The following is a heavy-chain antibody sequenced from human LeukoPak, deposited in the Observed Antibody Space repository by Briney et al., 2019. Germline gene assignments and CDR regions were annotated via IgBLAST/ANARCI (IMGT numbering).Heavy chain of an antibody. CDR1: GGSISSYY. CDR2: IYYSGST. Sequence: PSETLSLTCTVSGGSISSYYWSWIRQPPGKGLEWIGYIYYSGSTNYNPSLKSRVTISVDTSKNQFSLKLSSVTAADTAVYYCARHAYSGSYSGFDYWGQGTLVTVSS. J-gene: IGHJ4*02. D-gene: IGHD1-26*01. CDR3: ARHAYSGSYSGFDY. V-gene: IGHV4-59*08.